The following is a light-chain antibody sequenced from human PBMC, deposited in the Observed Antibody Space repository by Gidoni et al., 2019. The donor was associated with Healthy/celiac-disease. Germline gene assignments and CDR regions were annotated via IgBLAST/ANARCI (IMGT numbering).Light chain of an antibody. Sequence: QSALTQPASVYGSPGQSITISCTGTSNEFGGYNYVSWYQQHPGKAPKLMIYEVSNRPSGVSTRFSGSKSGNTASLTISGLQAEDETDYYCSSYTSSNTVVFGGGTKLTVL. V-gene: IGLV2-14*01. CDR1: SNEFGGYNY. CDR3: SSYTSSNTVV. CDR2: EVS. J-gene: IGLJ2*01.